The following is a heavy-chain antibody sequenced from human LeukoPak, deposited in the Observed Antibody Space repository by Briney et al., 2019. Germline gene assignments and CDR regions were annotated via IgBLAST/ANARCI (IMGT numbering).Heavy chain of an antibody. CDR2: VSYDGRNT. CDR1: GFTFRNCG. Sequence: PGKSLRLSCAASGFTFRNCGMHWVRQAPGKGLEWVAVVSYDGRNTYYVDSVKGRFTVSRDNSKNTLYLQMNNLRVEDTAVYYCANLRGNNWYIEYWGQGTLVTVSS. CDR3: ANLRGNNWYIEY. J-gene: IGHJ4*02. D-gene: IGHD1-1*01. V-gene: IGHV3-30*18.